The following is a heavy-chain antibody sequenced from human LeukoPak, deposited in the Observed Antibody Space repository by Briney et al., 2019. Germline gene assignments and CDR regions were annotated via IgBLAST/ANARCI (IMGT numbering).Heavy chain of an antibody. V-gene: IGHV1-2*02. CDR1: GYTFTADY. CDR2: ISTNSGDT. J-gene: IGHJ4*02. Sequence: ASVKVSCKTSGYTFTADYLYWVRQAPGLGLEWMGWISTNSGDTKYADKFQGRVTMTRDKSASTAYMELSRLGSDDTAMYFCARLRVRKLDYWGQGTLVTVSS. CDR3: ARLRVRKLDY. D-gene: IGHD1-14*01.